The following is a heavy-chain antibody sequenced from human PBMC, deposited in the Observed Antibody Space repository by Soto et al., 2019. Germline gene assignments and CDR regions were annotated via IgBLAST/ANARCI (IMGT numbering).Heavy chain of an antibody. V-gene: IGHV3-21*01. D-gene: IGHD1-1*01. CDR1: GFTLSSFD. CDR3: ARDVDWNFDY. CDR2: VSSTSTHK. Sequence: GGSRRLPCAASGFTLSSFDMNWVRQAPGKGLEWVSSVSSTSTHKYYADSMKGRFTISRDNAKNSLYLQMNSLRAEDTAVYYCARDVDWNFDYWGQGTLVTVSS. J-gene: IGHJ4*02.